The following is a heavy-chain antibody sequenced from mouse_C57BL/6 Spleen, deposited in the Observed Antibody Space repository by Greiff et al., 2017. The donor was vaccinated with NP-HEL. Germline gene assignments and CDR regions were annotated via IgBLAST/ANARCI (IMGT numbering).Heavy chain of an antibody. V-gene: IGHV1-15*01. Sequence: VKLVESGAELVRPGASVTLSCKASGYTFTDYEMHWVKQTPVHGLEWIGAIDPETGGTAYNQKFKGKAILTADKSSSTAYMELRSLTSEDSAVFYSTGLLIITVVATRYVMGYWGEENPETLSS. J-gene: IGHJ4*01. D-gene: IGHD1-1*01. CDR3: TGLLIITVVATRYVMGY. CDR1: GYTFTDYE. CDR2: IDPETGGT.